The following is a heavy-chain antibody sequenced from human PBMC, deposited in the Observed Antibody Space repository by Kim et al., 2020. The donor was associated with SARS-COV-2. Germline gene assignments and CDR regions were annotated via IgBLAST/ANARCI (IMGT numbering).Heavy chain of an antibody. V-gene: IGHV3-30*04. CDR3: ARDQDAGPGVY. J-gene: IGHJ4*02. D-gene: IGHD3-10*01. Sequence: GGSLRLSCAASGFTFSSYAMHWVRQAPGKGLEWVAVISYDGSNKYYADSVKGRFTISRDNSKNTLYLQMNSLRAEDTAVYYCARDQDAGPGVYWGQGTLVTVSS. CDR1: GFTFSSYA. CDR2: ISYDGSNK.